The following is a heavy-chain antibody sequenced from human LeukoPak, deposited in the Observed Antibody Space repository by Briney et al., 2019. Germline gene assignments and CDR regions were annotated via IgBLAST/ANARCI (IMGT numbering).Heavy chain of an antibody. D-gene: IGHD1-26*01. CDR3: ALAGATSWAPFDY. CDR1: GFTFSRFG. Sequence: GGSLRLSCAVSGFTFSRFGMTWVRQAPGKGLEWVSSISSSSSYIYYRDSVKGRFTISRDNAKNSLYLQMHSLRAEDTAVYYCALAGATSWAPFDYWGQGTLVNVSS. CDR2: ISSSSSYI. V-gene: IGHV3-21*01. J-gene: IGHJ4*02.